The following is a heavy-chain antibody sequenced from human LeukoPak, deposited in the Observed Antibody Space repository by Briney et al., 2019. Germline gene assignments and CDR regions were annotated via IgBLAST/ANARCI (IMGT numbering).Heavy chain of an antibody. J-gene: IGHJ4*02. CDR3: ARDPVEWELLLDY. D-gene: IGHD1-26*01. Sequence: GGSLRLSCTAYGFTFGDYAMSWFRQAPGKGLEWVANMNIDGSEKYYADSVKGRFSISRDNARNSVYLQMASLRVEDTAVYYCARDPVEWELLLDYWGQGTLVTVSS. V-gene: IGHV3-7*01. CDR1: GFTFGDYA. CDR2: MNIDGSEK.